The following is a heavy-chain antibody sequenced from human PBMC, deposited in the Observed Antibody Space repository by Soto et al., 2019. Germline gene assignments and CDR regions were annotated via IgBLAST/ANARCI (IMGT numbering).Heavy chain of an antibody. J-gene: IGHJ6*02. D-gene: IGHD1-26*01. V-gene: IGHV3-30*18. CDR2: ISHDVINK. CDR3: AKGGSNAGMDV. Sequence: QVQVVESGGGVVQPGRSLRLSCAASGFTFRNYDMHWVRQAPGKGLEWVAVISHDVINKYYADAVKGRFTISRDNSKNTVYLQMNSLRAEDTAVYYCAKGGSNAGMDVWGQGTTVTVSS. CDR1: GFTFRNYD.